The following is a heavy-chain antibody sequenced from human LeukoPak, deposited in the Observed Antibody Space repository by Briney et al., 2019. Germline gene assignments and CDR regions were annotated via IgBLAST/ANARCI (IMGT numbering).Heavy chain of an antibody. J-gene: IGHJ4*02. V-gene: IGHV1-2*06. D-gene: IGHD3-3*01. CDR2: INPNSGDT. CDR3: ARDHGDFWSGYYSY. CDR1: GYTFTGYY. Sequence: ASVKVSCKASGYTFTGYYMHWVRQAPGQGLEWMGRINPNSGDTNYAQKFQGRVTMTRDTSISTAYMELSRLRSDDTAVYYCARDHGDFWSGYYSYWGQGTLVTVSS.